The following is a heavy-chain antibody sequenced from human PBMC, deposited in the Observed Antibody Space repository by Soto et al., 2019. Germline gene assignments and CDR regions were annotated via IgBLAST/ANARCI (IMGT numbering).Heavy chain of an antibody. CDR1: GYTFTSYG. V-gene: IGHV1-18*04. CDR3: ARDYDAFYGSGSYMNLDY. CDR2: ISAYNGNT. Sequence: QVQLVQSGAEVKKPGASVKVSCKASGYTFTSYGISWVRQAPGQGLEWMGWISAYNGNTNYAQKLHGRVTMTTDTSTSKAYIELRSLRSDDTAVYYCARDYDAFYGSGSYMNLDYWGQGTLVTVSS. J-gene: IGHJ4*02. D-gene: IGHD3-10*01.